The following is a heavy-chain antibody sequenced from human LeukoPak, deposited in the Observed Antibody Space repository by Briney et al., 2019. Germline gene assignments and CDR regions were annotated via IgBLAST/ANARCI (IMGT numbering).Heavy chain of an antibody. V-gene: IGHV4-59*01. Sequence: SETLSLTCTVSGGSISSYYWSWIRQPPGKGLEWIGYIHYSGSTNYNPSLKSRGTISVDTSKNQFSLKLSSVTAADTAVYYCARDRYRSSWYGDFDYWGQGTLVTVSS. CDR1: GGSISSYY. CDR2: IHYSGST. D-gene: IGHD2-2*01. CDR3: ARDRYRSSWYGDFDY. J-gene: IGHJ4*02.